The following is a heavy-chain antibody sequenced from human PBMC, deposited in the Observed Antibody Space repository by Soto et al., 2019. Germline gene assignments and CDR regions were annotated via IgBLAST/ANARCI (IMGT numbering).Heavy chain of an antibody. V-gene: IGHV3-30*18. Sequence: QVQLVESGGGVVQPGRSLRLSCAASGFTFSSYGMHWVRQAPGKGLEWVAVISYDGSNKYYADSVKGRFTISRDNSKNTLYRQMNSLRAEDTAVYYCAKKGRIAAATVLDYWGQGTLVTVSS. CDR2: ISYDGSNK. CDR1: GFTFSSYG. D-gene: IGHD6-13*01. CDR3: AKKGRIAAATVLDY. J-gene: IGHJ4*02.